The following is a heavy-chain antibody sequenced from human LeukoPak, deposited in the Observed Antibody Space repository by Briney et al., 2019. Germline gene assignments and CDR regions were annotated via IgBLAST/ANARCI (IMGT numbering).Heavy chain of an antibody. CDR3: ARVRSRGLFDY. J-gene: IGHJ4*02. D-gene: IGHD3-22*01. CDR2: INHSGST. Sequence: SETLSLTCAAYGGSFSGYYWSWIRQPPGKGLEWIGEINHSGSTNYNPSLKSRVTISVDTSKNQFSLKLSSVTAADTAVYYCARVRSRGLFDYWGQGTLVTVSS. V-gene: IGHV4-34*01. CDR1: GGSFSGYY.